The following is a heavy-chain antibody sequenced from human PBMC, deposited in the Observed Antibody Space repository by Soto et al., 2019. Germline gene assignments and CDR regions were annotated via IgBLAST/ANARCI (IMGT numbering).Heavy chain of an antibody. J-gene: IGHJ4*02. Sequence: SETLSLTCAVSGGSITSSSHYWVWVRQPPGKGLEWIGSIHYSGSTFYSPSLRSRVTISVDTSKDQFSLKVSSVTAADTAVYYCTRPDDFWSFDYWGQGTLVTVSS. V-gene: IGHV4-39*01. D-gene: IGHD3-3*01. CDR2: IHYSGST. CDR3: TRPDDFWSFDY. CDR1: GGSITSSSHY.